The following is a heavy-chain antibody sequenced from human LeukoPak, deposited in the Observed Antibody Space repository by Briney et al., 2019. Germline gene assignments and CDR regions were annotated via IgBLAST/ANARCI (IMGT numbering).Heavy chain of an antibody. CDR3: ATGGAVAGRFAY. V-gene: IGHV3-7*01. D-gene: IGHD6-19*01. CDR2: IKEDGNEI. J-gene: IGHJ4*02. Sequence: GGSLRLSCAVSGFIFSSNCMSWVRQAPGKRLEWVAKIKEDGNEIYYVDSVKGRFTISRDNTKNSLFLQMNSLRAEDTAVYYCATGGAVAGRFAYWGQGTLVTVSS. CDR1: GFIFSSNC.